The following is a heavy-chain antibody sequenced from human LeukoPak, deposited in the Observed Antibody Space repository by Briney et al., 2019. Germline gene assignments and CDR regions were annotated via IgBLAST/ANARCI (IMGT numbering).Heavy chain of an antibody. V-gene: IGHV3-7*01. CDR3: ARVKGGIAAAGNYFDY. CDR1: GFTFSSYW. J-gene: IGHJ4*02. D-gene: IGHD6-13*01. CDR2: IKQDGSEK. Sequence: GGSLRLSCAASGFTFSSYWMSWVRQAPGKGLEWVANIKQDGSEKYYMDSVKGRFTISRDNSKNTLHLQMNSRRTEDTAVYYCARVKGGIAAAGNYFDYWGQGTLVTVSS.